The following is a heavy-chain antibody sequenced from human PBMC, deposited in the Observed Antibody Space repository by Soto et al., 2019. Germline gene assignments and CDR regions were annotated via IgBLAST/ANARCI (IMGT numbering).Heavy chain of an antibody. CDR1: GFTFSSYA. CDR2: VTGSGDGT. CDR3: AKRIVAVAAKYYFYMDV. D-gene: IGHD2-15*01. J-gene: IGHJ6*03. Sequence: GGSLRLSCAASGFTFSSYAMSWVRQAPGKGLEWVSAVTGSGDGTYYADSVKGRFTISRDNSKNTLYLQMNSLSAEDTAVYYCAKRIVAVAAKYYFYMDVWGKGTTVTVSS. V-gene: IGHV3-23*01.